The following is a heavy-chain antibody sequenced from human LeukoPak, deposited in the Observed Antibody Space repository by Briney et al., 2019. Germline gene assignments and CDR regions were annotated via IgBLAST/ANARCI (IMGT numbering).Heavy chain of an antibody. CDR2: ISSSSSVI. Sequence: GGSLRLSCAASGFTFSSYAMNWVRQAPGKGLEWLSYISSSSSVIYYADSVKGRSTVPRDNAENSLYLQMNSLRVEDTAVYFCARDRGGIDYWGQGTLVTVSS. V-gene: IGHV3-48*01. CDR1: GFTFSSYA. J-gene: IGHJ4*02. D-gene: IGHD3-10*01. CDR3: ARDRGGIDY.